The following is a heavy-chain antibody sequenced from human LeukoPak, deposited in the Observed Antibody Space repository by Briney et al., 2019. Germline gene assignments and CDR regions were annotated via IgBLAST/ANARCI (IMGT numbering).Heavy chain of an antibody. CDR1: GGSISSGAYS. J-gene: IGHJ3*01. D-gene: IGHD6-19*01. CDR2: IYYSGST. CDR3: ARTVGIAVAEDAFAL. Sequence: PSQTLSLTCAVSGGSISSGAYSWSWIRQPPGKGLEWIGYIYYSGSTYYNPSLKSRVTISVDTSKNQFSLRLTSVTAADTAVYYCARTVGIAVAEDAFALWGQGTMVTVSS. V-gene: IGHV4-30-4*07.